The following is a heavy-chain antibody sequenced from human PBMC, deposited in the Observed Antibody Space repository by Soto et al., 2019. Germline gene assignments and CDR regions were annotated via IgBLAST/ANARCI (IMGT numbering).Heavy chain of an antibody. V-gene: IGHV4-34*01. D-gene: IGHD2-2*01. CDR3: ARGLGCSSTSCYWDY. J-gene: IGHJ4*02. CDR1: GGSFSGYY. Sequence: QVQLQQWGAGLLKPSETLSLTCAVYGGSFSGYYWSWIRQPPGKGLEWIGEINHSGSTNYNPSLKSRVTRSVDTSKNQFSLKLSSVTAADTAVYYCARGLGCSSTSCYWDYWGQGTLVTVSS. CDR2: INHSGST.